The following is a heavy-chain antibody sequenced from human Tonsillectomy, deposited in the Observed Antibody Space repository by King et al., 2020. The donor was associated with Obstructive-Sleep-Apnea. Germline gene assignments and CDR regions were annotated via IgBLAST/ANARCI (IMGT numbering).Heavy chain of an antibody. CDR2: IYYSGNT. J-gene: IGHJ3*02. Sequence: PLQESGPGLVKPSQTLSLTCTVSGASINSGDHYWSWIRQHPGKGLEWIGYIYYSGNTYYNPSLKSRVSISVETSKNQFSLRLSSLTAADTAVYYCARPLYDGGAFDIWGQGTLVTVSS. CDR1: GASINSGDHY. D-gene: IGHD2-15*01. V-gene: IGHV4-31*03. CDR3: ARPLYDGGAFDI.